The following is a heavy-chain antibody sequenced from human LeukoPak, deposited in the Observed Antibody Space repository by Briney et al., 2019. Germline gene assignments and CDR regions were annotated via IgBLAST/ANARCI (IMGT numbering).Heavy chain of an antibody. D-gene: IGHD2-15*01. CDR3: ARGRDSAFDI. J-gene: IGHJ3*02. CDR2: IYYSGST. CDR1: GGSISSYY. Sequence: SETLSLTCTVSGGSISSYYWSWIRQPPGKGLEWIGYIYYSGSTNYNPSLKSRVTISVDTSKNQFSLKLSSVTAADTAVYYCARGRDSAFDIWGQGTLVTVSS. V-gene: IGHV4-59*01.